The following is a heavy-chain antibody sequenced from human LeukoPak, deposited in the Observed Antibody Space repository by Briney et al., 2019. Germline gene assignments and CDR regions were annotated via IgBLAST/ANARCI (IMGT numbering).Heavy chain of an antibody. J-gene: IGHJ4*02. CDR3: ARAGGATMIVVVTRPLYFDY. CDR1: GYTFTGYY. CDR2: INPNSGGT. D-gene: IGHD3-22*01. V-gene: IGHV1-2*02. Sequence: GASVKVSCKASGYTFTGYYMHWVRQAPGQGLEWMGWINPNSGGTNYAQKFQGRVTMTRDTSISTAYMELGRLRSDDTAVYYCARAGGATMIVVVTRPLYFDYWGQGTLVTVSS.